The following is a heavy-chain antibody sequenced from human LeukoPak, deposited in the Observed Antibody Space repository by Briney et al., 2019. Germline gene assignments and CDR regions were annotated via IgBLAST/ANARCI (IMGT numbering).Heavy chain of an antibody. CDR2: ISSSSSTI. J-gene: IGHJ4*02. CDR3: AKSPPRPGGATPADY. V-gene: IGHV3-48*01. Sequence: GGSLRLSCAASGFTFSSYSMNWVRQAPGKGLGGVSYISSSSSTIYYADSVKGRFTISRDNAKNSLYLQMNSLRAEDTAVYYCAKSPPRPGGATPADYWGQGTLVTVSS. CDR1: GFTFSSYS. D-gene: IGHD1-26*01.